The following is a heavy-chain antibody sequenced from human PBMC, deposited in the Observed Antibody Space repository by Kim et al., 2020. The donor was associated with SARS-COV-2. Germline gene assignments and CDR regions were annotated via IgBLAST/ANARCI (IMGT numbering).Heavy chain of an antibody. D-gene: IGHD2-15*01. V-gene: IGHV5-10-1*01. CDR3: ARPQGDCSGGSCYYYYYGMDV. CDR2: IDPSDSYT. J-gene: IGHJ6*02. Sequence: GESLKISCKGSGYSFTSYWISWVRQMPGKGLEWMGRIDPSDSYTNYSPSFQGHVTISADKSISTAYLQWSSLKASDTAMYYCARPQGDCSGGSCYYYYYGMDVWGQGTTVTVSS. CDR1: GYSFTSYW.